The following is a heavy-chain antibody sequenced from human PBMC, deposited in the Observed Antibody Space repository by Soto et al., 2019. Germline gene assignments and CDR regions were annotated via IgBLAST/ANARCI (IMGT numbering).Heavy chain of an antibody. CDR3: ARDGGGGGATIDY. V-gene: IGHV3-30-3*01. Sequence: QVQLVESGGGVVQPGRSLRLSCAASGFTFSSYAMHWVRQAPGKGLEWVAVISDDGSNKYYADSVKGRFTLSRDNSKNEMSLQLNDLRAEDTAVYYCARDGGGGGATIDYWGQGTLVTVSS. D-gene: IGHD5-12*01. CDR1: GFTFSSYA. J-gene: IGHJ4*02. CDR2: ISDDGSNK.